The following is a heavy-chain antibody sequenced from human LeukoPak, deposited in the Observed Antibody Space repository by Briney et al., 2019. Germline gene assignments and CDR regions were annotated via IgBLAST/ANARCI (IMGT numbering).Heavy chain of an antibody. Sequence: SETLSLTCAVYGGSFSGYYWSWIRQPPGKGLEWIGEINHGGSTNYNPSLKSRVTISVDTSKNQFSLKLSSVTAADTAVYYCAREPLQYGMDVWGQGTTVTVSS. CDR1: GGSFSGYY. V-gene: IGHV4-34*01. CDR3: AREPLQYGMDV. D-gene: IGHD4-4*01. J-gene: IGHJ6*02. CDR2: INHGGST.